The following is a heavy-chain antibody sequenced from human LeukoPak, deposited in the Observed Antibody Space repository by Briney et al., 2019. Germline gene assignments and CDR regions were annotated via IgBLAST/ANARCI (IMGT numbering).Heavy chain of an antibody. D-gene: IGHD3-22*01. J-gene: IGHJ4*02. CDR1: GFTFSSYG. CDR3: AKCPGYYYDSSGYFGLDY. CDR2: IRYDGSNK. V-gene: IGHV3-30*02. Sequence: GGSLRLSCAASGFTFSSYGMHWVRQAPGKGLEWVAFIRYDGSNKYYADSVKGGFTISRDNSKNTLYLQMNSLRAEDTAVYYCAKCPGYYYDSSGYFGLDYWGQGTLVTVSS.